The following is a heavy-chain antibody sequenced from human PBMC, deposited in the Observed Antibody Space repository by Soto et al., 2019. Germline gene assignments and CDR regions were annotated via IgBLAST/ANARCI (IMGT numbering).Heavy chain of an antibody. J-gene: IGHJ4*02. D-gene: IGHD1-1*01. CDR3: AKSVYNWNDWFFYY. CDR1: GFTFSTYG. Sequence: QVQLVESGGGVVQPGRSLRLSCAASGFTFSTYGMHWVRQAPGKGQEWVAVISYVGVNKYYAYSVKGRFSISRDNSKHTVYLQMNSLRAEDTAVYYCAKSVYNWNDWFFYYWGQGTLVTVSS. V-gene: IGHV3-30*18. CDR2: ISYVGVNK.